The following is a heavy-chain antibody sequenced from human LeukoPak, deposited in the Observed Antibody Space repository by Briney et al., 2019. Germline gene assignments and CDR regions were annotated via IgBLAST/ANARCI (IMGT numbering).Heavy chain of an antibody. V-gene: IGHV1-18*01. Sequence: ASVKVSCKASGYTFKNYGFSWVRQAPGQGLEWMGWVSTYNGNTNYAQKLQGRVTMTTDTSTSTAYMELRSLRSDDTAVYYCAREVMATSLGGWYCDLWGRGTLVTVSS. J-gene: IGHJ2*01. CDR3: AREVMATSLGGWYCDL. D-gene: IGHD5-24*01. CDR2: VSTYNGNT. CDR1: GYTFKNYG.